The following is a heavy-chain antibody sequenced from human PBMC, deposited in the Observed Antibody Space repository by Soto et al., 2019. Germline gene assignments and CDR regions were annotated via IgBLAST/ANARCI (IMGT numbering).Heavy chain of an antibody. CDR3: ARDPQLAYYYYYGMDV. CDR2: TYYRSKWYN. V-gene: IGHV6-1*01. CDR1: GDRVSSNSAA. D-gene: IGHD6-6*01. J-gene: IGHJ6*02. Sequence: SQTLSLTCAISGDRVSSNSAAWNWIRQSPSRGLEWLGRTYYRSKWYNDYAVSVKSRITINPDTSKNQFSLQLNSVTPEDTAVYYCARDPQLAYYYYYGMDVWGQGTTVTVSS.